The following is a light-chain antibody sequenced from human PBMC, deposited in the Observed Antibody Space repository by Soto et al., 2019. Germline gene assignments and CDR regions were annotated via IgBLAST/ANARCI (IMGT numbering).Light chain of an antibody. CDR3: QQYGSSPLT. CDR1: QSVSSSY. CDR2: GAS. Sequence: EIVLTQSPGTLSLSPGERATLSCRASQSVSSSYLAWYQQKPGQAPSLLIYGASSRAIGIPDMFSGSGSGTDFTLTISRLEPEDFAVYYCQQYGSSPLTFGQGTKVEIK. V-gene: IGKV3-20*01. J-gene: IGKJ1*01.